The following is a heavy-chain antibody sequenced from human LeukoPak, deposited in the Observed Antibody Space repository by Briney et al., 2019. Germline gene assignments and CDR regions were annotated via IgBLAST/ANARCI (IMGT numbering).Heavy chain of an antibody. D-gene: IGHD1-26*01. Sequence: PSETLSLTCAVYGGSFSGYYWSWIRQPPGKGLEWIGEINHSGSTNYKPSLKRRVTISVDTSKNQFSLKLSSVTAADTAVYYCARGGGSYPHYYYYYYMDVWGKGTTVTVSS. CDR1: GGSFSGYY. CDR3: ARGGGSYPHYYYYYYMDV. V-gene: IGHV4-34*01. CDR2: INHSGST. J-gene: IGHJ6*03.